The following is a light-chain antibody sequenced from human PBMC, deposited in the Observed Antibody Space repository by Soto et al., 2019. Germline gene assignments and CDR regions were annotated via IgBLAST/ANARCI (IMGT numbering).Light chain of an antibody. J-gene: IGKJ5*01. CDR3: QQANSSPIT. Sequence: DVHMTQSPSSVSASVGYRFSITCRASQGINSWLAWYQKKPGRAPKLLIYAASSLQNGVPSRFRGSESGTDFTLTTSNLQPEDCAIYFCQQANSSPITFGQGTRLEIK. CDR2: AAS. V-gene: IGKV1-12*01. CDR1: QGINSW.